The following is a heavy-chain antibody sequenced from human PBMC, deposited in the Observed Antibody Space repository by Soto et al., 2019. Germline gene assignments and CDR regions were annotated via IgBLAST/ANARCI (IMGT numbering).Heavy chain of an antibody. V-gene: IGHV4-4*07. CDR2: IYTSGST. CDR1: GGSISSYY. Sequence: KPSETLSLTCTVSGGSISSYYWSWIRQPAGKGLEWIGRIYTSGSTNYNPSLKSRVTMSVDTSKNQFSLKLSSVTAADTAVYYCARDRFGVAPQVSYGMDVWGQGTTVTVSS. J-gene: IGHJ6*02. D-gene: IGHD3-3*01. CDR3: ARDRFGVAPQVSYGMDV.